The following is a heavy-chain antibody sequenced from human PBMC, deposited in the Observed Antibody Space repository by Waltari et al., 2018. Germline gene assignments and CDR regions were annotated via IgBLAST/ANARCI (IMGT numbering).Heavy chain of an antibody. D-gene: IGHD2-2*01. CDR3: ARVGTSPKHDGMDV. J-gene: IGHJ6*02. V-gene: IGHV3-33*01. CDR2: IWYDGSNK. Sequence: QVQLVESGGGVVQPGRSLRLSCAASGFTFSSYGLHWVRQAPGKGLEWVAVIWYDGSNKYYADSVKGRFTISRDNSKNTLYLQMNSLRAEDTAVYYCARVGTSPKHDGMDVWGQGTTVTVSS. CDR1: GFTFSSYG.